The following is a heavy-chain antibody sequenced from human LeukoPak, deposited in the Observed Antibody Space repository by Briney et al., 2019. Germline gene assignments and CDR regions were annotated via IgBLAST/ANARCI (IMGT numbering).Heavy chain of an antibody. CDR3: ASLTYYYDSSGYFGHNWFDP. J-gene: IGHJ5*02. Sequence: PSETLSLTCTVSGGSISSSSYYWGWIRQPPGKGLEWIGSIYDSGSTYYNPSLKSRVTISVDTSKNQFSLKLSSVTAADTAVYYCASLTYYYDSSGYFGHNWFDPWGQGTLVTVSS. CDR2: IYDSGST. D-gene: IGHD3-22*01. V-gene: IGHV4-39*01. CDR1: GGSISSSSYY.